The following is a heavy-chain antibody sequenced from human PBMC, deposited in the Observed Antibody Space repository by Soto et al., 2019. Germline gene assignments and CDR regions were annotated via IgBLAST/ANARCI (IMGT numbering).Heavy chain of an antibody. D-gene: IGHD2-21*02. CDR1: GFTFSSSA. CDR2: IDVGSANA. Sequence: GAPVKVSCKTSGFTFSSSAVHWVRQARGHRLQWIGWIDVGSANANYVQMLQERVTISRDMSTSTAYMELNSLRAEDTAVYYCAKFYGGNSAHTYTIDPWGQGTLVTVSS. CDR3: AKFYGGNSAHTYTIDP. V-gene: IGHV1-58*01. J-gene: IGHJ5*02.